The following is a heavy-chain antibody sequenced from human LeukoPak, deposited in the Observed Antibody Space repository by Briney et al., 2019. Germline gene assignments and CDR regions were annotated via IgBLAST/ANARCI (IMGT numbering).Heavy chain of an antibody. CDR3: VPIAATGTPFPRFDH. CDR2: ISSNGGST. CDR1: GFTFSSYT. Sequence: GGPLRLSCSASGFTFSSYTMHWVRQAPGKGLEYVSAISSNGGSTYYADSVKGRFTISRDNSKNTLHLQMSSLTAEDTAVYYCVPIAATGTPFPRFDHWGQGTLVTVSS. V-gene: IGHV3-64D*09. D-gene: IGHD6-13*01. J-gene: IGHJ4*02.